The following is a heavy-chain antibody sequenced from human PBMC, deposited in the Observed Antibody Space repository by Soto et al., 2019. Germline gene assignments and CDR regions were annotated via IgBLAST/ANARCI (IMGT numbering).Heavy chain of an antibody. D-gene: IGHD2-8*01. CDR1: GASISSRDYY. J-gene: IGHJ4*02. V-gene: IGHV4-39*01. CDR3: GRVMIGTSRHTDSDY. Sequence: SETLSLTCTVSGASISSRDYYWGWIRQTPGKTLEWIGNIDYNGPTYYNPSLKSRGPVSKDTSKNQFSLKVASVTAADTAIYYCGRVMIGTSRHTDSDYWGQGTQVTVSS. CDR2: IDYNGPT.